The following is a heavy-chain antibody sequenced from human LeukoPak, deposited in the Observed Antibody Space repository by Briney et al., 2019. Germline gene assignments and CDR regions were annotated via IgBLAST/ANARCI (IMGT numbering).Heavy chain of an antibody. CDR1: GGSISSYY. CDR2: IFPSGKT. Sequence: SETLSLTCSVSGGSISSYYWSWIRQSAGKGLEWMGRIFPSGKTNYNPSLKSRAAMSVDTSKNQLSLKLSSVTAADTAVYYCAKDRVGSSTLDFQHWGQGTLVSVSS. D-gene: IGHD1-26*01. V-gene: IGHV4-4*07. CDR3: AKDRVGSSTLDFQH. J-gene: IGHJ1*01.